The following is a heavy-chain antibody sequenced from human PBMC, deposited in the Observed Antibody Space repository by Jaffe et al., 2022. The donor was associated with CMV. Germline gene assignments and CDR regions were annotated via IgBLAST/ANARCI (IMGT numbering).Heavy chain of an antibody. J-gene: IGHJ1*01. CDR1: GFTLSNYE. CDR3: ATGGYCTDEVCHGTAYLQH. D-gene: IGHD2-8*01. Sequence: ELQLVESGGGLVQPGGSLRLSCVASGFTLSNYEMNWVRQAPGKGVEWLANITRGGSITHYVDSVKGRFTVSRDNVKNSVFLQMHSLRVEDTAVYYCATGGYCTDEVCHGTAYLQHWGQGTLVFVS. CDR2: ITRGGSIT. V-gene: IGHV3-48*03.